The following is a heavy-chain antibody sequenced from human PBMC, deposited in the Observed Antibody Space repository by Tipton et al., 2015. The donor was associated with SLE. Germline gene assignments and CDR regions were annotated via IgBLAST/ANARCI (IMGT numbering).Heavy chain of an antibody. Sequence: TLSLTCTVSGGSISSSSYYWGWIRQPPGKGLEWIGSFYHSGSTYYNPSLKSRVTISIDTSKNQFSLKLTSVTAADTAVYYCARAADYGAPLLYYWGQGTLVTVSS. V-gene: IGHV4-39*07. D-gene: IGHD4-17*01. CDR3: ARAADYGAPLLYY. J-gene: IGHJ4*02. CDR2: FYHSGST. CDR1: GGSISSSSYY.